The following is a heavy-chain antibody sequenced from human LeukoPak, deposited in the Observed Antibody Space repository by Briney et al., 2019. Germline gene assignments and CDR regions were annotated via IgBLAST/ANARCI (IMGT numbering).Heavy chain of an antibody. CDR1: GFTFINAW. CDR2: INPNTDGTTT. CDR3: TADLAGGSKAIDY. Sequence: RGSLRLSCAASGFTFINAWMNWFRQAPGKGLEWVGRINPNTDGTTTHYAAPVAGRFTISRDDSKNTLSLQMNSLKIEDTAVYYCTADLAGGSKAIDYWGQGTLVTVSS. D-gene: IGHD3-10*01. J-gene: IGHJ4*02. V-gene: IGHV3-15*05.